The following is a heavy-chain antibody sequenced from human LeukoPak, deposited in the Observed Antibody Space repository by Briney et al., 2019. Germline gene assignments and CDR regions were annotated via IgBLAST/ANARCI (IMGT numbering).Heavy chain of an antibody. Sequence: GGSLRLSCTASGFTFSNYAMSWVRQAPGKGLEWVSTISGSDGSTYYADSVKGRFTISRGNSKNTLYLQMNSLRVEDTAIYYCAKGRGYCTGGSCYSDYWGQGTLVTVSS. V-gene: IGHV3-23*01. CDR2: ISGSDGST. CDR1: GFTFSNYA. J-gene: IGHJ4*02. D-gene: IGHD2-15*01. CDR3: AKGRGYCTGGSCYSDY.